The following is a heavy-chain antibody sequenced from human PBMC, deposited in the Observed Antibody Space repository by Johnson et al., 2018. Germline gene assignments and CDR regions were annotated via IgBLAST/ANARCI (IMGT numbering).Heavy chain of an antibody. V-gene: IGHV3-48*02. CDR2: ISRSSSKI. D-gene: IGHD3-3*01. CDR3: ARDSDYDVWSDYYGYFY. CDR1: GFSFSSYS. Sequence: VQLVESGGGLVQPGGSLRLSCAASGFSFSSYSMNWVRQAPGKGLEWVSYISRSSSKIYYADSVKGRFTHSRDNAKNSVYLEMNSLRDEDSAVYYCARDSDYDVWSDYYGYFYWGQGTLVIVSS. J-gene: IGHJ1*01.